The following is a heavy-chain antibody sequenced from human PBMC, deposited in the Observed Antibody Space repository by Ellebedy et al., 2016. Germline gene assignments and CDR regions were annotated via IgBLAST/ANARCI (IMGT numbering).Heavy chain of an antibody. D-gene: IGHD3-16*01. CDR2: IYYSGST. J-gene: IGHJ4*02. Sequence: LRLSCTVSGASISSGDYYWSWIRQPPGKGLEWIGYIYYSGSTYYNPSLKSRVTISVDTSKNQFSLKLNSVTAADTAVYYCARGPNYVRGSYKYFDYWGQGTLGTVSS. CDR1: GASISSGDYY. CDR3: ARGPNYVRGSYKYFDY. V-gene: IGHV4-30-4*01.